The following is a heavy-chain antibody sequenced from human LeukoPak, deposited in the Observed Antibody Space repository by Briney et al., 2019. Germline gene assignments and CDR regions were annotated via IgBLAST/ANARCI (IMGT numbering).Heavy chain of an antibody. J-gene: IGHJ5*02. CDR3: ARDSGSPNFWSGYYGYNWFDP. D-gene: IGHD3-3*01. CDR1: GGSISSYY. V-gene: IGHV4-59*01. CDR2: IYYSGST. Sequence: SETLSLTCTVSGGSISSYYWSWIRQPPGKGLEWIGYIYYSGSTNYNPSLKSRVTISVDTSKNQFSLKLSSVTAADTAVYYCARDSGSPNFWSGYYGYNWFDPWGQGTLVTVSS.